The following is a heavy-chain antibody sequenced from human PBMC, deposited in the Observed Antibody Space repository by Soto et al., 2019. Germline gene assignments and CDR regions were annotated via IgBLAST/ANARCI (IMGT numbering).Heavy chain of an antibody. CDR3: AREPSGPVYARPDAFDI. CDR1: GFTFSSYS. Sequence: GGSLRLSCAASGFTFSSYSMNWVRQAPGKGLEWVSSISSSSSYIYYADSVKGRFTISRDNAKNSLYLQMNSLRAEDTAVYYCAREPSGPVYARPDAFDIWGQGTMVTVSS. CDR2: ISSSSSYI. D-gene: IGHD6-19*01. J-gene: IGHJ3*02. V-gene: IGHV3-21*01.